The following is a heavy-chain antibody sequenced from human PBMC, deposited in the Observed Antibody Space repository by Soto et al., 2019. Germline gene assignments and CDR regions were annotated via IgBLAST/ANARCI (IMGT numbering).Heavy chain of an antibody. CDR3: ARDSHPAREMATTGAYYYGMDV. V-gene: IGHV1-46*01. Sequence: GASVKVSCKASGYTFTSYYMHWVRQAPGQGLEWMGIINPSGGSTSYAQKFQGRVTMTRDTSISTAYMELSRLRSDDTAVYYCARDSHPAREMATTGAYYYGMDVWGQGTTVTVSS. CDR2: INPSGGST. J-gene: IGHJ6*02. D-gene: IGHD1-1*01. CDR1: GYTFTSYY.